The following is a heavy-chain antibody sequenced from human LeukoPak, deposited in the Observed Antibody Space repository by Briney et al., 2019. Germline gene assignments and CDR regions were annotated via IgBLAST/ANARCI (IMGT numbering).Heavy chain of an antibody. J-gene: IGHJ4*02. CDR3: ARDRGEGYCGSTSCYFSFDY. D-gene: IGHD2-2*01. CDR2: ISGSSSGI. V-gene: IGHV3-21*01. CDR1: GFTFSSYT. Sequence: GGSLRLSCAASGFTFSSYTMNWVRQAPGKGLEWVSSISGSSSGICYADSVRGRFTISRDNAKNSLYLQMNSLRAEDTAVYYCARDRGEGYCGSTSCYFSFDYWGQGTLVTVSS.